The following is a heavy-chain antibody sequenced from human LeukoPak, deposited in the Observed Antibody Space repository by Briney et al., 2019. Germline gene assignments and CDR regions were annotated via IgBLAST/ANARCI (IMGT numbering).Heavy chain of an antibody. V-gene: IGHV4-59*01. D-gene: IGHD3-3*01. J-gene: IGHJ3*02. CDR1: GGSFSGYY. CDR2: IYYSGSA. Sequence: PSETLSLTCAVYGGSFSGYYWSWIRQPPGKGLEWIGYIYYSGSANYNPSLKSRVTISVDTSKNQFSLKLSSVTAADTAVYYCARDGGVVISIDAFDIWGLGTMVTVSS. CDR3: ARDGGVVISIDAFDI.